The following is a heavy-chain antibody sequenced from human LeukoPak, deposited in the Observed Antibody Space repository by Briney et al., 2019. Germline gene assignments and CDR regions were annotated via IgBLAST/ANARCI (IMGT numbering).Heavy chain of an antibody. D-gene: IGHD3-22*01. CDR3: ARDAAIHDSHAYYYLW. J-gene: IGHJ4*02. Sequence: SVKVSCKASGGTFSRYAISWVRQAPGQGLEWMGGITPMFGTANYAQKFQGRVTITADESTRTAYMELRSMKSEDTAVYYCARDAAIHDSHAYYYLWWGQGTLVILSS. CDR2: ITPMFGTA. CDR1: GGTFSRYA. V-gene: IGHV1-69*13.